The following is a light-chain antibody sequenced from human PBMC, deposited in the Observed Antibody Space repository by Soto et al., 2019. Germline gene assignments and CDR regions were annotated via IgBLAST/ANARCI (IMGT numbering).Light chain of an antibody. V-gene: IGKV3-20*01. CDR2: GAF. Sequence: EIVLTQSPGTLSLSPGERATLSCRASQSVSNDYLAWYQQKPGQAPSLLIYGAFHRATGIPDRFSGTGSGTDFTLTISRLEPEDFAVYYCQQYGGAPYTFGQGTKLDIK. J-gene: IGKJ2*01. CDR1: QSVSNDY. CDR3: QQYGGAPYT.